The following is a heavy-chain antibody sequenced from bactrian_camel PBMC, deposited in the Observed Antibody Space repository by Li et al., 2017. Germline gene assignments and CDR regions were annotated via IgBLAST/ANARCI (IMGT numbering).Heavy chain of an antibody. D-gene: IGHD2*01. CDR2: LDSVGSI. Sequence: HVQLVESGGGSVQAGGSLRLTCLASGWYHIDYYMGWFRQAPGKEREGVAVLDSVGSINYADSVKGRFTISRDNAMNTLNLQMNNLKPEDTGIYYCAAGFAGGTVFRAANYNIWGQGTQVTVS. J-gene: IGHJ4*01. CDR1: GWYHIDYY. V-gene: IGHV3S53*01. CDR3: AAGFAGGTVFRAANYNI.